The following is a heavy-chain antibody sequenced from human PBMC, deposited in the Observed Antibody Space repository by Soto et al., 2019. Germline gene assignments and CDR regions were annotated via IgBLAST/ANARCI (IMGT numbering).Heavy chain of an antibody. CDR1: GFTFSNYA. V-gene: IGHV3-23*01. Sequence: VQLLESGGGLVQPGGSLRLSCAASGFTFSNYAMNWVRQAPGKGLEWVASIRGSAGTPYYADSVRGRFTISRDNSKNTLSLQMNSLRVEDTAVYYCAKDRDYFDYWGQGALVTVSS. J-gene: IGHJ4*02. CDR3: AKDRDYFDY. CDR2: IRGSAGTP.